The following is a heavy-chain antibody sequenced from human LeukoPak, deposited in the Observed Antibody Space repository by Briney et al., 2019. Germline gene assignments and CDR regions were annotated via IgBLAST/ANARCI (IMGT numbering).Heavy chain of an antibody. Sequence: SETLSLTCAVYGVSFSGYYWSWIRQPPGKGLEWIGEINHSGSTNYNPSLKSRVTISVDTSKNQFSLKLSSVTAADTAVYYCARSPRITMVRGPPWFDPWGQGTLVTVSS. CDR3: ARSPRITMVRGPPWFDP. D-gene: IGHD3-10*01. J-gene: IGHJ5*02. CDR2: INHSGST. CDR1: GVSFSGYY. V-gene: IGHV4-34*01.